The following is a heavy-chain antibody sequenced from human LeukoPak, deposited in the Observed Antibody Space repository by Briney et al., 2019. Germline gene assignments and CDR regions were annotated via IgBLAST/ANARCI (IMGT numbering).Heavy chain of an antibody. Sequence: GRSLRLSCAASGFTFSSYAMHWVRQAPGKGLEWVAVISYDGSNKYYADSVEGRFTISRDNSNNTLYLQMNSLRPEDTAVYYCAKDRGSGWTGGDYWGQGTLVTVSS. CDR2: ISYDGSNK. J-gene: IGHJ4*02. D-gene: IGHD6-19*01. V-gene: IGHV3-30*04. CDR1: GFTFSSYA. CDR3: AKDRGSGWTGGDY.